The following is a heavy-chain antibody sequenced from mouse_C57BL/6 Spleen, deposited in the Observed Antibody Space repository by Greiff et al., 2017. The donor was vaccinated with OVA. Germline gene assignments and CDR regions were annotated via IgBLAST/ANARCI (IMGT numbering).Heavy chain of an antibody. V-gene: IGHV5-6*01. Sequence: EVQRVESGGDLVKPGGSLKLSCAASGFTFSSYGMSWVRQTPDKRLEWVATISSGGSYTYYPDSVKGRFTISRDNAKNTLYLQMSSLKSEDTAMYYCAVPLAGTFAYWGQGTLVTVSA. J-gene: IGHJ3*01. CDR1: GFTFSSYG. CDR2: ISSGGSYT. CDR3: AVPLAGTFAY. D-gene: IGHD4-1*01.